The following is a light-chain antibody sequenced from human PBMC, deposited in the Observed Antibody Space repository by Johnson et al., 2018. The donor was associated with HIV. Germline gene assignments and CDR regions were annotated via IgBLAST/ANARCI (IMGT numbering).Light chain of an antibody. CDR3: GTWDSSLNAYV. J-gene: IGLJ1*01. V-gene: IGLV1-51*01. CDR2: DNN. Sequence: QSVLTQPPSVSAAPGQKVTISCSGSSCDIGNNYVSCHQQFPGTAPKLLIYDNNKRSSGIPDRISGSKSGTSATLDITGLQTGDEGDYYCGTWDSSLNAYVFGTGTKVTVL. CDR1: SCDIGNNY.